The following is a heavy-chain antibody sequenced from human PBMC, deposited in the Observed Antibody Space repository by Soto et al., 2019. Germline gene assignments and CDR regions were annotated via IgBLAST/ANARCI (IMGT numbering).Heavy chain of an antibody. D-gene: IGHD2-8*01. CDR2: IIPILGIA. V-gene: IGHV1-69*02. Sequence: QVQLVQSGAEVKKPGSSVKVSCKASGGTFSSYTISWVRQAPGQGLEWMGRIIPILGIANYAQKFQGRVTITADKSTSPAYMGLGSLSLKETAGYYLARVLGFFTIGVCSKDVFDIWGQGQWSPSLQ. CDR3: ARVLGFFTIGVCSKDVFDI. CDR1: GGTFSSYT. J-gene: IGHJ3*02.